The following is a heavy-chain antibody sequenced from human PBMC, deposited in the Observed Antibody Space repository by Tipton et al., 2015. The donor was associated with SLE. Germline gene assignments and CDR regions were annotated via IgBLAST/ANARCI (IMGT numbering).Heavy chain of an antibody. D-gene: IGHD5-12*01. J-gene: IGHJ4*02. CDR2: IYYSGST. Sequence: TLSLTCNVSGGSISSYYWGWIRQPPGKGLEWIGNIYYSGSTYYNPSLKSRVTISVDTSKNQFSLRLSSVTAADTAVYYCARHSSALVADSYWGQGTLVTVSS. CDR3: ARHSSALVADSY. CDR1: GGSISSYY. V-gene: IGHV4-39*01.